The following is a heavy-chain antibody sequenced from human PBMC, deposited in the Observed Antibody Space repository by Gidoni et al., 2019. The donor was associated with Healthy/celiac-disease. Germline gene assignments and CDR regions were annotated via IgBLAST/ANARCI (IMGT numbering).Heavy chain of an antibody. CDR2: ISGSGGST. CDR3: AKVGGKARGPEDY. Sequence: EVQLLASGGGLVQPGGSLSLSCSASGFPLSSYAMSWVRQAPGKGLEWVSAISGSGGSTYYADSVKGRFTISRDNSKNTLYLQMNSLRAEDTAVYYCAKVGGKARGPEDYWGQGTLVTVSS. D-gene: IGHD1-26*01. J-gene: IGHJ4*02. V-gene: IGHV3-23*01. CDR1: GFPLSSYA.